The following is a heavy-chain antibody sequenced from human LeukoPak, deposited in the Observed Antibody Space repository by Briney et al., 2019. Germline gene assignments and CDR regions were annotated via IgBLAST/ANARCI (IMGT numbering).Heavy chain of an antibody. D-gene: IGHD5-12*01. J-gene: IGHJ4*02. V-gene: IGHV1-18*01. CDR2: ISAYNGNT. CDR3: ARRGYSGYDSDY. CDR1: GYTFTSYG. Sequence: GASVKVSCKASGYTFTSYGIGWVRQAPGQGLEWVGWISAYNGNTNYAQKLQGRVTMTTDTSTSTAYMELRSLRSDDTAMYYCARRGYSGYDSDYWGQGTLVTVSS.